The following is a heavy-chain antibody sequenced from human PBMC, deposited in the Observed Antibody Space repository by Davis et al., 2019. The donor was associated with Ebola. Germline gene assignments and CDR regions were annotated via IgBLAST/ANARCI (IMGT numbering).Heavy chain of an antibody. V-gene: IGHV4-59*01. Sequence: MPSETLSLTCTVSGGSISSYYWSWIRQPPGKGLEWIGYIYYSGTTNYNPSLRSRVTISVDTSKDQFSLKLSSVTAADTAVYYCARGKYDFWSGYQFDYWGQGTLVTVSS. CDR1: GGSISSYY. CDR3: ARGKYDFWSGYQFDY. D-gene: IGHD3-3*01. J-gene: IGHJ4*02. CDR2: IYYSGTT.